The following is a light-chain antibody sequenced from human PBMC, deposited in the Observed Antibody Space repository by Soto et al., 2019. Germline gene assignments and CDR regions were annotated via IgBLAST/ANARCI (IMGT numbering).Light chain of an antibody. CDR2: EGS. CDR3: CSYAGSSTLYV. Sequence: ALTQPASVSGSPGQSITISCTGTSSDVGSYNLVSWYQQHPGKAPKLMLYEGSKRPSGVSNRFSGSKSGNTASLTISGLQAEDEADYYCCSYAGSSTLYVFGTGTKLTVL. V-gene: IGLV2-23*01. CDR1: SSDVGSYNL. J-gene: IGLJ1*01.